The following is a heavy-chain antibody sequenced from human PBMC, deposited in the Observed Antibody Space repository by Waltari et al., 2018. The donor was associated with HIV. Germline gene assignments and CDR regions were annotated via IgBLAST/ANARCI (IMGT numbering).Heavy chain of an antibody. CDR2: INSDASTT. V-gene: IGHV3-74*01. CDR1: GFMFSSYW. Sequence: EVQLVESGGGLVQPGGSLRLSCAASGFMFSSYWTHWVRHVPGKGLEWVSRINSDASTTNYADSVKGRFTISRDNAKNILYLQMNSLGVEDTAIYYCARGISMIVVVNQNQWGAFDIWGQGTMVTVSS. D-gene: IGHD3-22*01. CDR3: ARGISMIVVVNQNQWGAFDI. J-gene: IGHJ3*02.